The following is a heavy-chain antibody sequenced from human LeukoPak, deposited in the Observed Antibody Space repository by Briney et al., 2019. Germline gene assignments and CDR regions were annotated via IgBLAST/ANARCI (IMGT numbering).Heavy chain of an antibody. CDR3: AKDRGYGIDV. V-gene: IGHV3-23*01. CDR2: ISPGGGST. J-gene: IGHJ6*04. CDR1: GFTFSSYA. Sequence: GGSLRLSCVASGFTFSSYAMSWVRQAPGKGLEWVSAISPGGGSTFYADSVKGRFTISRDNSKSTLYLQMNSLRAEDTAVYYCAKDRGYGIDVWGKGTTVTVSS.